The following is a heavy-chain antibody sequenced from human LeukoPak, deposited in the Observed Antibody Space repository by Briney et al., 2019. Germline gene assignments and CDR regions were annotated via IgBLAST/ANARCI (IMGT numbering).Heavy chain of an antibody. CDR2: IYTSGST. D-gene: IGHD3-10*01. CDR1: GGSISSGSYY. Sequence: TLSLTCTVSGGSISSGSYYWSWIRQPAGKGLEWIGRIYTSGSTNYNPSLKSRVTISVDTTKNQFSLKLSSVTAADTAVYYCARELRGSGSYYPIYWGQGTLVTVSS. CDR3: ARELRGSGSYYPIY. J-gene: IGHJ4*02. V-gene: IGHV4-61*02.